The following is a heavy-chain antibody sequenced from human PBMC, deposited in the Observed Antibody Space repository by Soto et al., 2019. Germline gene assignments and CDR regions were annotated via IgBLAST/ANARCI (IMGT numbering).Heavy chain of an antibody. J-gene: IGHJ5*02. CDR1: GGTFSSYA. CDR2: IIPIFGTA. Sequence: SVKVSCKASGGTFSSYAISWVRQAPGQGLEWMGGIIPIFGTANYAQKFQGRVTITADESTSTAYMELSSLRSEDTAVYYCARDPGPLTMVRGVIIADWFDPWGQGTLVTVSS. CDR3: ARDPGPLTMVRGVIIADWFDP. D-gene: IGHD3-10*01. V-gene: IGHV1-69*13.